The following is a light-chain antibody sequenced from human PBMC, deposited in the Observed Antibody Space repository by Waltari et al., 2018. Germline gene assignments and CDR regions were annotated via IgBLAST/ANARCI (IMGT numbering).Light chain of an antibody. CDR1: QSVSSK. J-gene: IGKJ4*01. V-gene: IGKV3-15*01. CDR3: QQYVGWPPTLT. CDR2: GAS. Sequence: EIVMTQSPATLSVSPGERASLSCRASQSVSSKLAWYQQKPGQAPRLLIYGASTRATGIPVRFSGSGSGTEFTLTISSLQSEDFAVYYCQQYVGWPPTLTFGGGTKVEIK.